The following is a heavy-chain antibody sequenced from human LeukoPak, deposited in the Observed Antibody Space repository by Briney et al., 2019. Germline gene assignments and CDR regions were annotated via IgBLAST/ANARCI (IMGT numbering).Heavy chain of an antibody. J-gene: IGHJ6*02. CDR1: GYTFTSYG. CDR3: ASFITMVRGVITKSTSGYGMDV. Sequence: ASVKVSCKASGYTFTSYGISWVRQAPGQGLEWMGWISAYNGNTNYAQKLQGRVTMTTDTSTSTAYMELRSLRSDDTAVYYCASFITMVRGVITKSTSGYGMDVWGQGTTVTVSS. V-gene: IGHV1-18*01. D-gene: IGHD3-10*01. CDR2: ISAYNGNT.